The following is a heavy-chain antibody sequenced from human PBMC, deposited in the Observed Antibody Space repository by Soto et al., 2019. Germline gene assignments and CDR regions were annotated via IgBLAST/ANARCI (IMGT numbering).Heavy chain of an antibody. CDR2: IRQDGGEE. V-gene: IGHV3-7*01. Sequence: EVQLVESGGGLVQPGGSLRLSCAASGFSFRSHWMSWVRQAPGKGLEWVANIRQDGGEEQYLGSVKGRFTLSRDNAKTSLYLQMHGLRAEDTAVYYCAKSEGWSFDIRGQGTMVTVSS. CDR1: GFSFRSHW. J-gene: IGHJ3*02. CDR3: AKSEGWSFDI. D-gene: IGHD2-15*01.